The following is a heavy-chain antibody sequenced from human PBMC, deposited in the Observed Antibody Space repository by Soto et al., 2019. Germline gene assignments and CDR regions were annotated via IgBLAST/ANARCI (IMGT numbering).Heavy chain of an antibody. CDR3: ARDKPNTMTRRHWYFDL. CDR1: GGSISSYY. D-gene: IGHD3-22*01. J-gene: IGHJ2*01. CDR2: IYYSGST. Sequence: QVQLQESGPGLVKPSETLSLTCTVSGGSISSYYWSWIRQPPGKGLEWIGYIYYSGSTNYNPSLKSRVTISVDTSKNQFSLKLSSVTAADTAVYYCARDKPNTMTRRHWYFDLWGRGTLVTVSS. V-gene: IGHV4-59*01.